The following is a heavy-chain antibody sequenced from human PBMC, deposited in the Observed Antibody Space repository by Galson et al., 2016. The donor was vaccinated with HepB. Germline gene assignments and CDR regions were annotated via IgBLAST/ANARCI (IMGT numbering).Heavy chain of an antibody. V-gene: IGHV1-18*01. D-gene: IGHD3-16*01. Sequence: SVKVSCKASGNFLSDFGISWLRQAPGPGLEWMGRISTYNGLVSLAPELQGRATMTTDTPSSTVYLELRNLKSDDTAVYYCARGRGSFDLWGQGTLVTVSS. J-gene: IGHJ5*02. CDR2: ISTYNGLV. CDR3: ARGRGSFDL. CDR1: GNFLSDFG.